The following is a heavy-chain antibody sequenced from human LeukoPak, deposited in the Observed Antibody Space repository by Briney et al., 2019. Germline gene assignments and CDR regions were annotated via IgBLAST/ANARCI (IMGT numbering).Heavy chain of an antibody. V-gene: IGHV3-66*01. CDR3: ARDRPPAY. Sequence: GGSLRLSCAASGFTVSSNYMSWARQAPGKGLEWVSVIYSGGSTYYADSVKGTFTISRDNSKNTLYLQMNNLRAEDTAVYYCARDRPPAYWGQGTLVTVSS. CDR1: GFTVSSNY. CDR2: IYSGGST. J-gene: IGHJ4*02.